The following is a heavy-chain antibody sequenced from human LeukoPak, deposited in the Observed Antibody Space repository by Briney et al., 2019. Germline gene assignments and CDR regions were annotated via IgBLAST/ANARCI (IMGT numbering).Heavy chain of an antibody. D-gene: IGHD3-10*01. Sequence: HPGGSLRLSCAASGFTFSSYAMHWVRQAPGKGREWVAVISYDGSNKYYADSVKGRSTISRDNSKNTLYLQMNSLRAEDTAVYYCATDPTGVRGAAYYYYYMDVWGKGTTVTVSS. CDR1: GFTFSSYA. J-gene: IGHJ6*03. V-gene: IGHV3-30*01. CDR2: ISYDGSNK. CDR3: ATDPTGVRGAAYYYYYMDV.